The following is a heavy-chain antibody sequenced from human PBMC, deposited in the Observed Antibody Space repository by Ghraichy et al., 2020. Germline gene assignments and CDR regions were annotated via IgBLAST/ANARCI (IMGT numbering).Heavy chain of an antibody. CDR1: GGTFSSYA. D-gene: IGHD3-10*01. J-gene: IGHJ4*02. CDR3: ASLDYYGSGSYNDY. Sequence: SVKGSCKASGGTFSSYAISWVRQAPGQGLEWMGGIIPIFGTANYAQKFQGRVTITADESTSTAYMELSSLRSEDTAVYYCASLDYYGSGSYNDYWGQGTLVTVSS. CDR2: IIPIFGTA. V-gene: IGHV1-69*13.